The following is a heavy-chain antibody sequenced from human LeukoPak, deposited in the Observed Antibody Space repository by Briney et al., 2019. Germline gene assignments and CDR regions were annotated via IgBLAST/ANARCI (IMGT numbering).Heavy chain of an antibody. CDR2: MYSGGST. CDR3: AKDSGPYTSGYYGH. Sequence: PSEILSLTCTVSGVSITSGYYWSWIRQLPGKGLEWVSVMYSGGSTYYADSVKGRFTISRDNSKNTLFLQMNSLRAEDTAVYYCAKDSGPYTSGYYGHWGQGTLVTVSS. D-gene: IGHD3-22*01. J-gene: IGHJ4*02. V-gene: IGHV3-53*01. CDR1: GVSITSGYY.